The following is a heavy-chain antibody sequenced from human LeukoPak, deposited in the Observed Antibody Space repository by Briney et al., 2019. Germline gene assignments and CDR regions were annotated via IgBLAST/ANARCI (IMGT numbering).Heavy chain of an antibody. D-gene: IGHD6-19*01. CDR1: GFTFDDYA. J-gene: IGHJ4*02. CDR3: AKDWIPMQWLPPRLVY. Sequence: GRSLRLSCAASGFTFDDYAMHWVRQAPGKGLEWVSGISWNSGSIGYADSVKGRFTISRDNAKNSLYLQMNSLRAEDTALYYCAKDWIPMQWLPPRLVYWGQGTLVTVSS. V-gene: IGHV3-9*01. CDR2: ISWNSGSI.